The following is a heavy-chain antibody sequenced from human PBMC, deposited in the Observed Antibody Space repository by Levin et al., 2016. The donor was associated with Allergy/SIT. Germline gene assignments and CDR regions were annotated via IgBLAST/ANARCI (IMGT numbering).Heavy chain of an antibody. J-gene: IGHJ3*02. D-gene: IGHD3-10*01. CDR2: INPNSGGT. CDR3: ARARRADYYGSGSYYPGAFDI. Sequence: WVRQAPGQGLEWMGWINPNSGGTNYAQKFQGWVTMTRDTSISTAYMELSRLRSDDTAVYYCARARRADYYGSGSYYPGAFDIWGQGTMVTVSS. V-gene: IGHV1-2*04.